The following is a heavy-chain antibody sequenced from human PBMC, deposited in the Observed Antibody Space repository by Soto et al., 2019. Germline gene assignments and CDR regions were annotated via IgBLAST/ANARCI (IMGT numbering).Heavy chain of an antibody. D-gene: IGHD3-16*02. J-gene: IGHJ6*03. CDR3: ARDADYIWGSYRPYYYYYMDV. Sequence: ASVKVSCKASGYTFTSYGISWVRQAPGQGLEWKGWISAYNGNTNYAQKLQGRVTMTTDTSTSTAYMLLRSLRSDDTAVYYCARDADYIWGSYRPYYYYYMDVWGKGTTVTVSS. V-gene: IGHV1-18*01. CDR2: ISAYNGNT. CDR1: GYTFTSYG.